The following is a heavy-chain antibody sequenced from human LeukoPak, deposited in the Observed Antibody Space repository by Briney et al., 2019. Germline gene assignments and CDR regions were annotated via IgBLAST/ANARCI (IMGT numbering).Heavy chain of an antibody. V-gene: IGHV3-48*02. CDR1: GFTFSSYS. CDR2: ISTSSNTI. J-gene: IGHJ3*02. CDR3: ARPYCSSTSCYWDAFDI. D-gene: IGHD2-2*01. Sequence: TGGSLRLSCAASGFTFSSYSMNWVRQAPGKGLEWISYISTSSNTIFYADSVKGRFTISRDNAKNSLYLQMNSLRDADTAVYYCARPYCSSTSCYWDAFDIWGQGTMVTVSS.